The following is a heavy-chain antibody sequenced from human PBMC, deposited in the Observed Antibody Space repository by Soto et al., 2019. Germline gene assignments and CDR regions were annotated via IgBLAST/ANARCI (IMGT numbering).Heavy chain of an antibody. Sequence: ASVKVSCKASGYTFINYYMHWVRQAPGQGLEWMGWINPNSGGTNYAQKFQGWVTMTRDTSISTAYMELSRLRSDDTAVYYCAREEYSSSWFTSSRGAFDIWGQGTMVTVSS. CDR3: AREEYSSSWFTSSRGAFDI. CDR1: GYTFINYY. J-gene: IGHJ3*02. D-gene: IGHD6-13*01. CDR2: INPNSGGT. V-gene: IGHV1-2*04.